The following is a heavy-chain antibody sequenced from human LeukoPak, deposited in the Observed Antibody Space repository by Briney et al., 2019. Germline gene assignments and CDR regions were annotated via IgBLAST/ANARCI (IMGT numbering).Heavy chain of an antibody. D-gene: IGHD3-16*02. V-gene: IGHV3-15*01. Sequence: GGSLRLSCAASGFTFSNAWMSWVRQAPGKGLEWVGRIKSKTNGGTTDYAAPVKGRFTISRDDSKNTLYLQMNSLKTEDTAVYYCTTEVITFGGVIVKKLDYWGQGTLVTVSS. CDR1: GFTFSNAW. CDR2: IKSKTNGGTT. J-gene: IGHJ4*02. CDR3: TTEVITFGGVIVKKLDY.